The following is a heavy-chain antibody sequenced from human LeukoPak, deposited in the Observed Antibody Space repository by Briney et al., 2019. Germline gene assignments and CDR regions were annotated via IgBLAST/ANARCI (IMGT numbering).Heavy chain of an antibody. CDR1: GYTFASYY. V-gene: IGHV1-46*01. Sequence: ASVKVSCKASGYTFASYYMHWVRQAPGQGLEWMGIINPSGGSTSYAQKFQGRVTMTRDTSTSTVYMELSSLRSEDTAVYYCARDVVPLLSPPVDTALDPWGQGTLVTVS. D-gene: IGHD5-18*01. CDR2: INPSGGST. CDR3: ARDVVPLLSPPVDTALDP. J-gene: IGHJ5*02.